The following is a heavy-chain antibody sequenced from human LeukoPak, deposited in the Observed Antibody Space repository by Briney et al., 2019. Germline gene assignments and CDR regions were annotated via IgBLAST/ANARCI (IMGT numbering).Heavy chain of an antibody. Sequence: GGSLRLSCAASGFTFSDYYMSWIRQAPGKGLEGVSYISSSGSTIYYAVSVKGRFTISRDNAKNSLYLQMNSLRAEDTAVYYCARVHPGGYSYATLWTYFDYWGQGTLVTVSS. V-gene: IGHV3-11*04. D-gene: IGHD5-18*01. CDR2: ISSSGSTI. CDR1: GFTFSDYY. CDR3: ARVHPGGYSYATLWTYFDY. J-gene: IGHJ4*02.